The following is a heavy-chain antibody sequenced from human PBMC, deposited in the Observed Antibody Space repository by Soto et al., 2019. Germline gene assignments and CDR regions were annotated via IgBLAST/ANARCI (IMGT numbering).Heavy chain of an antibody. Sequence: SVKVSCKASGGTLSSYAISWVRQAPGQGLEWMGGIIPIFGTANYAQKFQGRVTITADESTSTAYMELSSLRSEDTAVYYCARDRYEYSSSYRMFWFDPWGQGTLVTVSS. J-gene: IGHJ5*02. D-gene: IGHD6-6*01. CDR1: GGTLSSYA. V-gene: IGHV1-69*13. CDR2: IIPIFGTA. CDR3: ARDRYEYSSSYRMFWFDP.